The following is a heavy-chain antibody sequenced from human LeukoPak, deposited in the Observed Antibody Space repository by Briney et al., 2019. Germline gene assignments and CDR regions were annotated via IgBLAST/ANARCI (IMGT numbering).Heavy chain of an antibody. J-gene: IGHJ4*02. CDR3: ARVVITQGSYFDY. D-gene: IGHD3-22*01. CDR1: GGSVSSGSYY. V-gene: IGHV4-61*03. CDR2: FYYSGTT. Sequence: SETLSLTCTVSGGSVSSGSYYWSWIRQPPGKGLEWIGYFYYSGTTNYNPSIKSRVTISVETYKNHFSLKLSSVTAADTAVYYCARVVITQGSYFDYWGQGTLVTVSS.